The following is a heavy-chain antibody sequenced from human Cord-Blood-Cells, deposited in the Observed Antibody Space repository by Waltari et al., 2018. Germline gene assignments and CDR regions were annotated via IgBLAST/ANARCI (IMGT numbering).Heavy chain of an antibody. CDR3: AANNWNYGDAFDI. CDR2: IYSGGST. CDR1: GFTVSSNY. V-gene: IGHV3-53*01. Sequence: EVQLVESGGGLIQPGGSLRLSCAASGFTVSSNYMSWVRQAPGKGLEWVSVIYSGGSTYYADSVKGRFTISRDNSKNTLYLQMNSLRAEDTAVYYCAANNWNYGDAFDIWGQGTMVTVSS. D-gene: IGHD1-7*01. J-gene: IGHJ3*02.